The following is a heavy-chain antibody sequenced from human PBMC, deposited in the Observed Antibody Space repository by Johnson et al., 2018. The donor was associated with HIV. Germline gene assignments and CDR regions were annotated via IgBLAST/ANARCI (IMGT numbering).Heavy chain of an antibody. CDR3: ARVRYSSGWYGLGSFDI. CDR2: ISGSGGST. CDR1: GFTFDDYG. D-gene: IGHD6-19*01. V-gene: IGHV3-20*04. Sequence: VQLVESGGGVVRPGGSLRLSCAASGFTFDDYGMSWVRQAPGKGLEWVSGISGSGGSTYYADSVKGRFTISRDNARNSLYLQMNSLRAEDTAVYYCARVRYSSGWYGLGSFDIWGQGTMVTVSS. J-gene: IGHJ3*02.